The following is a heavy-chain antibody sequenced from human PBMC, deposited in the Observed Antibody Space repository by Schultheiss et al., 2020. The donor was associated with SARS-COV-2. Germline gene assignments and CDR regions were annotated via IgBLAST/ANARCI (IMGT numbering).Heavy chain of an antibody. D-gene: IGHD5-12*01. CDR2: IYYSGST. CDR3: ARGEGYSGYETRELYYYYGMDV. CDR1: GGSISSGDYY. V-gene: IGHV4-30-4*01. J-gene: IGHJ6*02. Sequence: SQTLSLTCTVSGGSISSGDYYWSWIRQHPGKGLEWIGYIYYSGSTYYNPSLKSRVTISVDTSKKQFSLKLSSVTAADTAVYYCARGEGYSGYETRELYYYYGMDVWGQGTTVTVSS.